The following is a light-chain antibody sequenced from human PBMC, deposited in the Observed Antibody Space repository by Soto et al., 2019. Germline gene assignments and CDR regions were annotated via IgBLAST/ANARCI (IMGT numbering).Light chain of an antibody. CDR3: LQDYNYPWT. CDR1: QGIRND. Sequence: AIQMTQSPSSLSASVGDRVTITCRASQGIRNDLGWYQQKPGKAPKLLIYAASSLQSGVPSRFSGSGSGTDFTPTISSLQPEDFATYYSLQDYNYPWTFGQGTTVEIK. CDR2: AAS. V-gene: IGKV1-6*01. J-gene: IGKJ1*01.